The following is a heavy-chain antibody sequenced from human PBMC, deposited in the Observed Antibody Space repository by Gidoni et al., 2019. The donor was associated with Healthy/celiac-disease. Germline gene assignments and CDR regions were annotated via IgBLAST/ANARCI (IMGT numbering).Heavy chain of an antibody. CDR1: GGSFSGYY. Sequence: QVQLQQWGAGLLQPSETLSLTCAVYGGSFSGYYWSWIRQPPGKGLEWIGEINHSGSTNYNPSLKSRVTISVDTSKNQFSLKLSSVTAADTAVYYCARVLRSEYCSGGSCYRNWFDPWGQGTLVTVSS. CDR2: INHSGST. V-gene: IGHV4-34*01. J-gene: IGHJ5*02. CDR3: ARVLRSEYCSGGSCYRNWFDP. D-gene: IGHD2-15*01.